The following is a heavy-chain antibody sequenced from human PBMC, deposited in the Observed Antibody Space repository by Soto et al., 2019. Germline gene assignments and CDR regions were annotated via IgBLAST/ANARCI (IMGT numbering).Heavy chain of an antibody. CDR3: ARDKGSSWYHYYYGMDV. D-gene: IGHD6-13*01. J-gene: IGHJ6*02. V-gene: IGHV3-30-3*01. CDR1: GFTFSSYA. CDR2: ISYDGSNK. Sequence: QVQLVESGGGVVQPGRSLRLSCAASGFTFSSYAMHWVRQAPGKGLEWVAVISYDGSNKYYADSVKGRFTISRDNSKNTLYLQMNSLRAEDTAVYYCARDKGSSWYHYYYGMDVLGQGTTVTVSS.